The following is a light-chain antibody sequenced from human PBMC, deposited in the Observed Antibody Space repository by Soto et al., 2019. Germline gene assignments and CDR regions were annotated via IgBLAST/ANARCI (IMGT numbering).Light chain of an antibody. CDR1: QSISSW. CDR2: DAS. Sequence: DIQMTQSPSTLSASVGDRVTITCRASQSISSWLAWYQQKPGKAPKLLIYDASSLKSGVPSRFSGSRSEPDFTLTISSLQPEDFATYYCQQSYSSPPTFGQGTKVDIK. V-gene: IGKV1-39*01. J-gene: IGKJ1*01. CDR3: QQSYSSPPT.